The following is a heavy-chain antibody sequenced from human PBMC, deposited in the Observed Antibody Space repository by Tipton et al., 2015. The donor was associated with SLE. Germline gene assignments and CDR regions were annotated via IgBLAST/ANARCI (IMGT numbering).Heavy chain of an antibody. CDR3: ARESGYCSGGSCLGY. J-gene: IGHJ4*02. D-gene: IGHD2-15*01. CDR2: IIPIFGAA. CDR1: GGTFSSYA. Sequence: QLVQSGAEVKKPGSSVKVSCKGSGGTFSSYAISWVRQAPGQGLEWMGGIIPIFGAADYAQNFQGRVTITADESTSTAYMELSSLRSEDTAVYYCARESGYCSGGSCLGYWGQGTLVTVSS. V-gene: IGHV1-69*01.